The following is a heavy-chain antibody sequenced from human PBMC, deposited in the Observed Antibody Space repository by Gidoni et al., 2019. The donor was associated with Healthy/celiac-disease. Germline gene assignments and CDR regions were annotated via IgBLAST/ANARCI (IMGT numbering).Heavy chain of an antibody. Sequence: EVQLLESGGGLVQPGGSLRLSCAASGFTFSSYAMRWVRQAPGKGLEWVSAISGSGGSTYYADSVKGRFTISRDNSKNTLYLQMNSLRAEDTAVYYCAKDRKGYYDSSGLDYWGQGTLVTVSS. J-gene: IGHJ4*02. CDR3: AKDRKGYYDSSGLDY. D-gene: IGHD3-22*01. V-gene: IGHV3-23*01. CDR1: GFTFSSYA. CDR2: ISGSGGST.